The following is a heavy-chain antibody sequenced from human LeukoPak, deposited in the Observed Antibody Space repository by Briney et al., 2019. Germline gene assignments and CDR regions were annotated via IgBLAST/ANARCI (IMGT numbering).Heavy chain of an antibody. J-gene: IGHJ4*02. CDR1: GFIFSTYW. CDR2: ISSDGSRT. V-gene: IGHV3-74*03. Sequence: GGSLRLSCAGSGFIFSTYWMHWVRQAPGKGLVWVSRISSDGSRTTYADSVKGRFTMSRDNAKNTLYLQTNSLRAEDTAVYFCARDKVYYGSGTYGYWGQGTLVTVSS. D-gene: IGHD3-10*01. CDR3: ARDKVYYGSGTYGY.